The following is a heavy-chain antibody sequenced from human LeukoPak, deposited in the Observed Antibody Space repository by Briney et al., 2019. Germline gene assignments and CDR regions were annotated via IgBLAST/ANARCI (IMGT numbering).Heavy chain of an antibody. CDR1: GFTFSNAW. CDR2: IKSKTDGGAT. D-gene: IGHD3-3*01. V-gene: IGHV3-15*01. J-gene: IGHJ4*02. CDR3: TTAETVRFLEWLVY. Sequence: PGGSLRLSCAASGFTFSNAWMSWVRQAPGKGLEWVDRIKSKTDGGATDYAAPVKGRFTISRDDSKNTLYLQMNSLKTEDTAVYYCTTAETVRFLEWLVYWGQGTLVTVSS.